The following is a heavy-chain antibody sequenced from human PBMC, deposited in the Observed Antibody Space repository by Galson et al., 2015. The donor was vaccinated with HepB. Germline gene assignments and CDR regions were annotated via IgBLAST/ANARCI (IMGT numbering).Heavy chain of an antibody. CDR1: GDSVFSNNVA. CDR2: TYYNSKWYS. CDR3: TRGRDSAFDI. Sequence: CAISGDSVFSNNVAWNWIRQSPSRGLEWLGRTYYNSKWYSDYAISVKSRITVNPDTSKNQFSPQLNSVTPEDTALYYCTRGRDSAFDIWGQGTMVTVSS. J-gene: IGHJ3*02. D-gene: IGHD2-15*01. V-gene: IGHV6-1*01.